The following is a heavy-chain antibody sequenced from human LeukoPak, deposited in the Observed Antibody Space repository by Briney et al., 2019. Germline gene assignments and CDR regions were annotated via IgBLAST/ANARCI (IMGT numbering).Heavy chain of an antibody. CDR2: IYYSGST. D-gene: IGHD4-17*01. Sequence: SETLSLTCTVSGGSISSYYWSWIRQPPGKGLEWIGYIYYSGSTNYNPSLKSRVTISVDTPKNQFSLKLSSVTAADTAVYYCARSHDYGDYYFDYWGQGTLVTVSS. CDR1: GGSISSYY. V-gene: IGHV4-59*01. J-gene: IGHJ4*02. CDR3: ARSHDYGDYYFDY.